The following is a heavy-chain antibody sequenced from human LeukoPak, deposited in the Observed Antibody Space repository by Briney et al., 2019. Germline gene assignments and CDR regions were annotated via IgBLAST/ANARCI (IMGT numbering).Heavy chain of an antibody. Sequence: ASVKVSCKASRGSFSSYAISWVRQAPGQGLEWMGRIIPILGIANYAQKFQGRVTITADKSTSTAYMELSSLRSEDTAVYYCARVSSHNWFDPWGQGTLVTVSS. CDR3: ARVSSHNWFDP. J-gene: IGHJ5*02. V-gene: IGHV1-69*04. CDR1: RGSFSSYA. CDR2: IIPILGIA. D-gene: IGHD6-6*01.